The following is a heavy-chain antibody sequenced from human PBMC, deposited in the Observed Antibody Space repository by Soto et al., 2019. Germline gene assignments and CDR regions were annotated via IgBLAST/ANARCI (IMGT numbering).Heavy chain of an antibody. CDR3: AGGFWSGYYDYYYGMDV. CDR2: IIPTFGTA. V-gene: IGHV1-69*06. D-gene: IGHD3-3*01. J-gene: IGHJ6*02. Sequence: SVKVSCKASGGTFSSYAISWVRQAPGQGLEWMGGIIPTFGTANYAQKFQGRVTITADKSTSTAYMELSSLRSEDTAVYYCAGGFWSGYYDYYYGMDVWGQGTTVTVSS. CDR1: GGTFSSYA.